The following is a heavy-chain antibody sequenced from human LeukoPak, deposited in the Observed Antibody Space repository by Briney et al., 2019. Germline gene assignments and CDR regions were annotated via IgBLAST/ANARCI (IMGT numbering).Heavy chain of an antibody. D-gene: IGHD6-13*01. CDR2: IYYSGST. CDR3: ARHTLGAAAGNVWFDP. CDR1: GGSISSYY. Sequence: PSETLSLTCTVSGGSISSYYWGWIRQPPGKGLEWIGYIYYSGSTNYNPSLKSRVTISVDTSKNQFSLKLSSVTAADTAVYYCARHTLGAAAGNVWFDPWGQGTLVTVSS. J-gene: IGHJ5*02. V-gene: IGHV4-59*08.